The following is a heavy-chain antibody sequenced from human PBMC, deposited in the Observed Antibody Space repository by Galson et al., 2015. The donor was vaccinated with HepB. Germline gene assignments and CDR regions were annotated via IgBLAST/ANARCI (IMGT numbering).Heavy chain of an antibody. CDR3: ARDRGGDYYDSSGYYYYFDY. CDR2: IKQDGSEK. J-gene: IGHJ4*02. Sequence: SLRLSCAASGFTFGSYWMSWVRQAPGKGLEWVANIKQDGSEKYYVDSVKGRFTISRDNAKNSLYLQMNSLRAEDTAVYYCARDRGGDYYDSSGYYYYFDYWGQGTLVTVSS. D-gene: IGHD3-22*01. CDR1: GFTFGSYW. V-gene: IGHV3-7*03.